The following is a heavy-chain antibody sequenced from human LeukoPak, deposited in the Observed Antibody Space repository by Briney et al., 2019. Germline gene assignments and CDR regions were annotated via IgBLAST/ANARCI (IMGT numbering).Heavy chain of an antibody. D-gene: IGHD2-8*01. CDR2: ISYDGSNK. J-gene: IGHJ6*03. Sequence: PGRSLRLSCAASGFTFSSYGMHWVRQAPGKGLEWVAVISYDGSNKYYADSVKGRFTISRDNSKNTLYLQMNSLGAEDTAVYYCANGYCTNGVCYPYYYYYMDVWGKGTTVTVSS. CDR1: GFTFSSYG. CDR3: ANGYCTNGVCYPYYYYYMDV. V-gene: IGHV3-30*18.